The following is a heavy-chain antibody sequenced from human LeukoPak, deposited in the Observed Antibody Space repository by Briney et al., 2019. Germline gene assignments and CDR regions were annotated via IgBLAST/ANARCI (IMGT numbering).Heavy chain of an antibody. CDR3: ARRGDSSSWYRAIDY. D-gene: IGHD6-13*01. CDR1: GYTFTGYH. CDR2: INPNSGGT. Sequence: ASVKVSCKASGYTFTGYHMHWVRQAPGQGLEWMGWINPNSGGTNYAQKFQGWVTMTRDTSISTAYMELSRLRSDDTAVYYCARRGDSSSWYRAIDYWGQGTLVTVSS. V-gene: IGHV1-2*04. J-gene: IGHJ4*02.